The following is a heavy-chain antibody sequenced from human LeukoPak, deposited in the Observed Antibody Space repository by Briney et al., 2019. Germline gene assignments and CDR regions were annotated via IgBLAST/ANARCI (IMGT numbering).Heavy chain of an antibody. D-gene: IGHD6-13*01. CDR2: ISSGSSFI. V-gene: IGHV3-21*01. CDR1: GFTFSSYS. Sequence: GGSLRLSCAASGFTFSSYSMNWVRQAPGKGLEWVSSISSGSSFIYYADSVKGRLTISRDNAKNSLYLQMNSLRAEDTAVYYCARVYSSSFYFDYWGQGSLVTVSS. CDR3: ARVYSSSFYFDY. J-gene: IGHJ4*02.